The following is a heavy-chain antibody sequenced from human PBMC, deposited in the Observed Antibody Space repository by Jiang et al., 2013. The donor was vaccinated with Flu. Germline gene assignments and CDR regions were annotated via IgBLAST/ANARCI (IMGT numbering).Heavy chain of an antibody. CDR3: AKDYLGSGWYTDY. D-gene: IGHD6-19*01. CDR2: YGMMEVI. V-gene: IGHV3-30*02. Sequence: QAPRQGAWSGWHLYGMMEVIKYYADSVKGRFTISRDNSKNTLYLQMNSLRAEDTAVYYCAKDYLGSGWYTDYWGQGTLVTVSS. J-gene: IGHJ4*02.